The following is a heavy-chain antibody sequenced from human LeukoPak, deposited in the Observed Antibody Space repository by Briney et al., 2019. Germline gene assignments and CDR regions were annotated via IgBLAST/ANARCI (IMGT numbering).Heavy chain of an antibody. CDR1: GFTFSSYS. D-gene: IGHD2-2*01. CDR3: ARDSDDIVVVPAAVSLWYFDY. Sequence: GGSLRLSCAASGFTFSSYSMNWVRQAPGKGREWVSSISSSSGYIYYTDSVKGPFTISRDNAKNSLYLQMNSLRAEDTAVYCCARDSDDIVVVPAAVSLWYFDYWGQGTLVTVSS. CDR2: ISSSSGYI. V-gene: IGHV3-21*01. J-gene: IGHJ4*02.